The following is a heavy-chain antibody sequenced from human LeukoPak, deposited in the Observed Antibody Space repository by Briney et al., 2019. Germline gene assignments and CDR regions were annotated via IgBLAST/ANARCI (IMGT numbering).Heavy chain of an antibody. V-gene: IGHV1-3*03. CDR2: INAGNGNT. D-gene: IGHD6-6*01. Sequence: ASVKVSCKASGYTFTSYAMHWVRQAPGQRLEWMGWINAGNGNTKYSQEFQGRVTITRDTSASTAYMELSSLRSEDMAVYYCARVGQLGPRYAFDIWGQGTMVTVSS. CDR1: GYTFTSYA. CDR3: ARVGQLGPRYAFDI. J-gene: IGHJ3*02.